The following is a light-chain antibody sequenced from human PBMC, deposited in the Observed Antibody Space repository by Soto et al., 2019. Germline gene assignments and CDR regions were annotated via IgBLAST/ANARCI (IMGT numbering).Light chain of an antibody. CDR1: QSVLYSSNNKNY. Sequence: DIVMTQSPDSLAVSLGERATINCKSSQSVLYSSNNKNYLAWYQQRPAQPPKLLIYWASTRESGVPDRFSGSGSGKDFTLTITSLQAEDVAVYYCQQYESTPPTFGQGTKLEIK. V-gene: IGKV4-1*01. J-gene: IGKJ2*01. CDR3: QQYESTPPT. CDR2: WAS.